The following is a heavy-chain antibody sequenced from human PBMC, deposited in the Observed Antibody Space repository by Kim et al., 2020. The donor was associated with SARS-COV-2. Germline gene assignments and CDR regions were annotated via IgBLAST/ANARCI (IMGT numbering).Heavy chain of an antibody. V-gene: IGHV4-39*01. CDR3: ARGDWGSGSYPRGYYYYGMDV. J-gene: IGHJ6*02. CDR2: IYYSGST. Sequence: SETLSLTCTVSGGSISSSSYYWGWIRQPPGKGLEWIGSIYYSGSTYYNPSLKSRVTISVDTSKNQFSLKLSSVTAADTAVYYCARGDWGSGSYPRGYYYYGMDVWGQGTTVTVSS. CDR1: GGSISSSSYY. D-gene: IGHD3-10*01.